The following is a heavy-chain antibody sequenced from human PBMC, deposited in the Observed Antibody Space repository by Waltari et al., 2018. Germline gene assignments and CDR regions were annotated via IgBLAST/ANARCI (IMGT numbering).Heavy chain of an antibody. Sequence: EVQLVESGGGLIQPGGSLRLSCAASGFTVSSNYMSWVRQAPGKGLEWVAVIYGGGSTYYADSGKGRFTISRDNSKNTLYLQMNSLRAEDTAVYYCARDARDGYNFQHDYWGQGTLVTVSS. J-gene: IGHJ4*02. CDR1: GFTVSSNY. V-gene: IGHV3-53*01. CDR3: ARDARDGYNFQHDY. CDR2: IYGGGST. D-gene: IGHD5-12*01.